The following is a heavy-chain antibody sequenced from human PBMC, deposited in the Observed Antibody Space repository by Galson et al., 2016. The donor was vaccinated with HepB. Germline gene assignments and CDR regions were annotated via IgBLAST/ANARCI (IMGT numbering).Heavy chain of an antibody. Sequence: SLRLSCADSGYTLSTSIIHWVRQPPGEGLEWVTAMSFDRISKYYADSVKGRFTISRDNSNNIVYLQRASVRPEDTAVYYCAREGGTSGRAGFFDFWGRGILVTVSS. CDR2: MSFDRISK. V-gene: IGHV3-30-3*01. J-gene: IGHJ4*02. D-gene: IGHD6-25*01. CDR1: GYTLSTSI. CDR3: AREGGTSGRAGFFDF.